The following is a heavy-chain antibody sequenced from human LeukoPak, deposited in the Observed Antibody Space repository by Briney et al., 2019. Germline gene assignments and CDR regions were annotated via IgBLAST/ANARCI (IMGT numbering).Heavy chain of an antibody. D-gene: IGHD3-3*01. CDR3: ARAIGTYYDFWTGSNWFDP. J-gene: IGHJ5*02. CDR2: IIPIFGTA. Sequence: SVKVSCKASGGTFSSYAISWVRQAPGQGLEWMGGIIPIFGTANYAQKFQGRVTITTDESTSTAYMELSSLRSEDTAVYYCARAIGTYYDFWTGSNWFDPWGQGTLVIVPS. CDR1: GGTFSSYA. V-gene: IGHV1-69*05.